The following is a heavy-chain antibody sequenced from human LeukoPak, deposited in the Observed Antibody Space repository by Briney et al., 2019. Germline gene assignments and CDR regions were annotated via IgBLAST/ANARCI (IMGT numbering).Heavy chain of an antibody. V-gene: IGHV3-74*01. CDR3: AKGISPIVVVTATEY. CDR2: INSDGSST. D-gene: IGHD2-21*02. J-gene: IGHJ4*02. CDR1: GFTFSSYW. Sequence: GGSLRLSCAASGFTFSSYWMHWVRQAPGKGLVWVSRINSDGSSTSYADSVKGRFTISRDNAKNTLYLQMNSLRVEDTAVYYYAKGISPIVVVTATEYWGQGTLVTVSS.